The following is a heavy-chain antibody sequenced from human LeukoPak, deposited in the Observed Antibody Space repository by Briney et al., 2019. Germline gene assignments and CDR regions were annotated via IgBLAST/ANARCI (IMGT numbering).Heavy chain of an antibody. CDR3: AKSRYGYNVPPSDAFDV. CDR2: ISYDGSNK. D-gene: IGHD5-24*01. J-gene: IGHJ3*01. CDR1: GFTFSSYA. Sequence: PGRSLRLSCAASGFTFSSYAMHWVRQAPGKGLEWVAVISYDGSNKYYADSVKGRFTISRDNSKNTLYLQMNSLRAEDTAVYYCAKSRYGYNVPPSDAFDVWGQGTMVTVSS. V-gene: IGHV3-30*01.